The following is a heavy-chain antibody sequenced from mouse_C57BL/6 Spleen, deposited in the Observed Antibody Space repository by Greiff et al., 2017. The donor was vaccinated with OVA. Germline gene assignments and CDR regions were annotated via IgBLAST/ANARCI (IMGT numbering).Heavy chain of an antibody. CDR3: ARTTTVVLDY. V-gene: IGHV1-82*01. CDR1: GYAFSSSW. CDR2: IYPGDGDT. J-gene: IGHJ3*01. Sequence: QVQLQQSGPELVKPGASVKISCKASGYAFSSSWMNWVKQRPGQGLEWIGRIYPGDGDTNYNGKFKGKPTLTADKASSTAYMQLSSLTYEDAAVYFCARTTTVVLDYWGQGTLVNVSA. D-gene: IGHD1-1*01.